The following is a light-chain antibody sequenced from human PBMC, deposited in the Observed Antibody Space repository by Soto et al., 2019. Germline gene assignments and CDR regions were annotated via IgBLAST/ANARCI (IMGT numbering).Light chain of an antibody. V-gene: IGKV1-39*01. CDR1: QSISSY. CDR3: QQSYSTPFT. J-gene: IGKJ3*01. CDR2: AAS. Sequence: DIQMTQSPSSLSASVGDRVTITCRASQSISSYLNWYQQKPGKAPKLLIYAASSLQSGVPSRFSGSGSGTDFTLTISSLQPEDFATYYCQQSYSTPFTFGPGN.